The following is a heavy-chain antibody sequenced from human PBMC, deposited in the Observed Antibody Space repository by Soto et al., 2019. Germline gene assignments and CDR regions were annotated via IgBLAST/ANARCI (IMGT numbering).Heavy chain of an antibody. J-gene: IGHJ4*02. D-gene: IGHD6-19*01. V-gene: IGHV1-2*02. CDR2: MNPNTGGA. Sequence: SVKVSCKASGYNFNGHYIHWVRQAPGQGLEWMGWMNPNTGGANYAQKFQGKVIMTTDTSISTAYLELRSLTSDDTAVYYCAKVISTIGSKQWLAQTKHQALDYWGQGTLVTVSS. CDR3: AKVISTIGSKQWLAQTKHQALDY. CDR1: GYNFNGHY.